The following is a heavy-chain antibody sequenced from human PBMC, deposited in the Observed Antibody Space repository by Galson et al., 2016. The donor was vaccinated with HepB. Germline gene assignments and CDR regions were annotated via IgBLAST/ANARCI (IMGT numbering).Heavy chain of an antibody. CDR1: GFGFRNYY. V-gene: IGHV3-23*01. Sequence: SLRLSCAGSGFGFRNYYMSWVRKAPGKGLEWVSGISGAGSTTSYADSVKGRFTISRDNSKNTLFLQMDSLRAEDTAVYYCAKVKDSGTYPYFDCWGQGTLVTVSS. CDR3: AKVKDSGTYPYFDC. CDR2: ISGAGSTT. J-gene: IGHJ4*02. D-gene: IGHD3/OR15-3a*01.